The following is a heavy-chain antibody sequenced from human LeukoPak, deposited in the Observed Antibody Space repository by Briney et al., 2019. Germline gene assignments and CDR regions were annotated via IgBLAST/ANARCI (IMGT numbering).Heavy chain of an antibody. J-gene: IGHJ4*02. D-gene: IGHD6-13*01. CDR3: AKVCGSSWYSYPADY. Sequence: PGGSLRLSCAASGFTFSSYSMNWVRQAPGKGLEWVSSISSSSSYIYYADSVKGRFTISRDNSKNTLYLQMNSLRAEDTAVYYCAKVCGSSWYSYPADYWGQGTLVTVSS. CDR2: ISSSSSYI. V-gene: IGHV3-21*04. CDR1: GFTFSSYS.